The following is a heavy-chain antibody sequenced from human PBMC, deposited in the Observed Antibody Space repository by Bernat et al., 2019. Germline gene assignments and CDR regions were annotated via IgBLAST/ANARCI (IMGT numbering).Heavy chain of an antibody. CDR3: ARDFPFHSRGRNYHYYMDV. D-gene: IGHD6-19*01. CDR2: ISSSGSTI. V-gene: IGHV3-11*01. Sequence: QVQLVESGGGLVKPGGSLRLSCAASGFTFSDYYMSWIRQAPGKGLEWGSYISSSGSTINSADSVKGRFTISRDNTKNSLYLQMNTLRAEDTAVYYCARDFPFHSRGRNYHYYMDVWGQGTTVTVSS. J-gene: IGHJ6*03. CDR1: GFTFSDYY.